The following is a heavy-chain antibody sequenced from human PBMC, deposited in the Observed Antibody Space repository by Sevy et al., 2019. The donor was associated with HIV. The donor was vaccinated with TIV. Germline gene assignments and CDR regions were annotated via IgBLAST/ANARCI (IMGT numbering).Heavy chain of an antibody. CDR1: GFTFDDYA. V-gene: IGHV3-9*01. J-gene: IGHJ5*01. D-gene: IGHD6-19*01. CDR3: AKGIGYSNGWYSWFDS. Sequence: GGSLRLSCVASGFTFDDYAMHWVRQAPGKGPEWVSGSSWNSGCIGYAESVKGRFTISRDNAKDSLYLQVNSLRVEDTALYYCAKGIGYSNGWYSWFDSWGQGTLVTVSS. CDR2: SSWNSGCI.